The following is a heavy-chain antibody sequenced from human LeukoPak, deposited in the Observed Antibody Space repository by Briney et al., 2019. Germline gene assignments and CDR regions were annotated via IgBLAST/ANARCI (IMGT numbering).Heavy chain of an antibody. J-gene: IGHJ4*02. CDR1: GFIFSSYE. D-gene: IGHD1-26*01. CDR2: IKIKTDGGTI. V-gene: IGHV3-15*01. Sequence: PGGSLRLSCAASGFIFSSYEMNWVRQAPGKGLEWVGRIKIKTDGGTIEYGAPVKGRFTISRDDSKNTLYLQMNTLETEDTGVYYCTRISGSSSGPFDYWGQGSLVTVSS. CDR3: TRISGSSSGPFDY.